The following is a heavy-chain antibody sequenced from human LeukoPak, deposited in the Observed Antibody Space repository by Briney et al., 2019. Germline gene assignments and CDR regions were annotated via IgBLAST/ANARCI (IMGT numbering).Heavy chain of an antibody. J-gene: IGHJ3*02. CDR3: ATYCSSTSCRDAVDI. Sequence: GGSLRLSCAASGFTFSSYAMSWVRQAPGKGLEWVSAISGSGGSTYYADSVKGRFTISRDNSKNTLYLQMNSLRAEDTAVYYCATYCSSTSCRDAVDIWGQGTMVTVSS. V-gene: IGHV3-23*01. CDR1: GFTFSSYA. D-gene: IGHD2-2*01. CDR2: ISGSGGST.